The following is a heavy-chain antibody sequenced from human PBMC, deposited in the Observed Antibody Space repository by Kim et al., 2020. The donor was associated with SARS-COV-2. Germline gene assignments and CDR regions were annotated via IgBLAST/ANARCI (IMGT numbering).Heavy chain of an antibody. CDR1: DNTFSSHD. V-gene: IGHV1-18*01. CDR2: SSAHSGNT. CDR3: ATKKRGYWYFDL. J-gene: IGHJ2*01. Sequence: ASVKVSCKASDNTFSSHDLTWVRQAPGQGLEWMGWSSAHSGNTNFAQKFQGRVALTTDAASTTAYMELRNLRFDDTAVYDCATKKRGYWYFDLWGRGTLVTVSS. D-gene: IGHD3-3*01.